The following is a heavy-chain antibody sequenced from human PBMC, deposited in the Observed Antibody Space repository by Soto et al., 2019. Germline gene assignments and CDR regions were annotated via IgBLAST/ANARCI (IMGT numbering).Heavy chain of an antibody. CDR3: ARDRGGGVLRFLEWLPNFDY. CDR1: GYTFTSYG. V-gene: IGHV1-18*01. D-gene: IGHD3-3*01. J-gene: IGHJ4*02. CDR2: ISAYNGNT. Sequence: QVPLVQSGAEVKKPGASVKVSCKASGYTFTSYGISWVRQAPGQGLEWMGWISAYNGNTNYAQKLQGRVTMTTDTSTSTAYMELRSLRSDDTAVYYCARDRGGGVLRFLEWLPNFDYWGQGTLVTVSS.